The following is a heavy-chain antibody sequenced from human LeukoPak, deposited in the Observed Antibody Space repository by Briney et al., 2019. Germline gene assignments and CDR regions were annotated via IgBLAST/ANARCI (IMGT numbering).Heavy chain of an antibody. CDR1: GGSISSYY. CDR3: ARDSYYDILTGYYDARWFDP. V-gene: IGHV4-4*07. CDR2: IYTSGST. J-gene: IGHJ5*02. Sequence: SETLSLTCTVSGGSISSYYWSWIRQPAGKGLEWIGRIYTSGSTNYNPSLKSRVTMSVDTSKNQFSLKLSSVTAADTAVYYCARDSYYDILTGYYDARWFDPWGQGTLVTVYS. D-gene: IGHD3-9*01.